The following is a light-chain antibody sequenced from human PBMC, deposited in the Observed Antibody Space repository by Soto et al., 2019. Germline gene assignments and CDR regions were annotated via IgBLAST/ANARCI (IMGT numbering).Light chain of an antibody. CDR3: QQYGRYRT. J-gene: IGKJ1*01. CDR2: KAS. Sequence: DIQMTQSPSTLSASVGDRVTITCRASQSTSTWLAWYQHKPGKAPNLLIYKASSLESGVPSRFSGSGSGTEFTLTIRSLQPDDVATYYCQQYGRYRTFGQGTKVDIK. CDR1: QSTSTW. V-gene: IGKV1-5*03.